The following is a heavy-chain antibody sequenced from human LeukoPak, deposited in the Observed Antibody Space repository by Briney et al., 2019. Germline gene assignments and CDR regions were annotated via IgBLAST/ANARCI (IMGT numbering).Heavy chain of an antibody. CDR3: ARSGLHGYTYARERPFDI. Sequence: GGSLRLSCAASGFTFSSFWVTWVRQAPGKGLEWVANINTDGSAKYYVDSVKGRFTISRDNAENSLSLQMNSLRAEDTAIYYCARSGLHGYTYARERPFDIWGQGTMVTVSS. J-gene: IGHJ3*02. CDR1: GFTFSSFW. V-gene: IGHV3-7*03. CDR2: INTDGSAK. D-gene: IGHD5-18*01.